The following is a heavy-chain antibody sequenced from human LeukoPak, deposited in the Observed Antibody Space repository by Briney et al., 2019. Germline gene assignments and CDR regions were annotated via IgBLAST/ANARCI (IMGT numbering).Heavy chain of an antibody. J-gene: IGHJ6*03. Sequence: GGSLRLSCAASGFTVSSNYMSWVRQAPGKGLEWVSVIYSGGSTYYADSVKGRFTISRDNSKNTLYLQMNSLRAEDTAVYYCARGQLELYYYYYMDVWGKGTTVTVSS. V-gene: IGHV3-53*01. CDR1: GFTVSSNY. CDR2: IYSGGST. D-gene: IGHD1-7*01. CDR3: ARGQLELYYYYYMDV.